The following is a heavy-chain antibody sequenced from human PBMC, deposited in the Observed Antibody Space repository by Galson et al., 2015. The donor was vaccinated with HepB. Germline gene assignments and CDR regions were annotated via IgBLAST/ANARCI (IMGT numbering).Heavy chain of an antibody. CDR3: ARPSYGSGSFTCAC. CDR1: GITFNNYA. Sequence: SLRLSCAASGITFNNYALHWVRQAPGKGLEWVSVILYDGSKKFYADSVKGRFTISRDDSKKTLYLEMNSLRPEDTAVYYCARPSYGSGSFTCACWVQGTLVTVPS. CDR2: ILYDGSKK. J-gene: IGHJ4*02. V-gene: IGHV3-30-3*01. D-gene: IGHD3-10*01.